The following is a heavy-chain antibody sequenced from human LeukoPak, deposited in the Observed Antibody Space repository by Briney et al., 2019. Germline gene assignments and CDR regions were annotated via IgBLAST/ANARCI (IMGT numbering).Heavy chain of an antibody. CDR1: GVSISSYY. CDR3: AGAPPRLGSYYFDY. J-gene: IGHJ4*02. D-gene: IGHD7-27*01. V-gene: IGHV4-59*01. CDR2: IYYSGST. Sequence: SETLSLTCTVSGVSISSYYWSWLRQPPGKGLEWLGYIYYSGSTNYNPSLKSRVTISVDTSKNQFSLKLSSVTAADTAVYYCAGAPPRLGSYYFDYWGQGTLVTVSS.